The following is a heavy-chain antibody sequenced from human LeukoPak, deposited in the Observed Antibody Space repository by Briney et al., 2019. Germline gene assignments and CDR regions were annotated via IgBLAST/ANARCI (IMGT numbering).Heavy chain of an antibody. D-gene: IGHD6-13*01. Sequence: PGGSLRLSCAASGFTFSSYTMNWVRQAPGEGLEWVSYISSSSTIHYADSVKGRFTISRDNAKNSLYLQMSSLRAEDTAVYYCARKGGKSSSWNYWGQGTLVTVSS. V-gene: IGHV3-48*01. CDR3: ARKGGKSSSWNY. CDR1: GFTFSSYT. CDR2: ISSSSTI. J-gene: IGHJ4*02.